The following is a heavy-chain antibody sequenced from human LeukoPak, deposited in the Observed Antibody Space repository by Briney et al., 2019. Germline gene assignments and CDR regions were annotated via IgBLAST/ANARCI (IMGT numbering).Heavy chain of an antibody. CDR2: IKYDGSST. CDR1: GFTFTSYW. D-gene: IGHD3-22*01. J-gene: IGHJ5*02. V-gene: IGHV3-74*01. Sequence: GGSLRLSCAASGFTFTSYWMHWVRQIPGKGLVRVSRIKYDGSSTTYADSVKGRFTISRDNAKNTLYLQMNSLRAEDTAVYYCARDCDTSGNYYGWFDPWGQGAQVTVSS. CDR3: ARDCDTSGNYYGWFDP.